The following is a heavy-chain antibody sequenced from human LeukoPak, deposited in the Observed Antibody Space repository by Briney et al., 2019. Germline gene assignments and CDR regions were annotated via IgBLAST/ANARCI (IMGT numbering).Heavy chain of an antibody. CDR2: IRSSGSGT. CDR3: AKDLNNNGRGFDY. J-gene: IGHJ4*02. Sequence: GESVRLSFAASGFIFSSYGLSWVRQAPGKGLEGVAAIRSSGSGTYYADSVQGRFIISRDNSNNTLYLQMNRLRADNTAVYYCAKDLNNNGRGFDYWGQRTLVTVSS. D-gene: IGHD1-14*01. CDR1: GFIFSSYG. V-gene: IGHV3-23*01.